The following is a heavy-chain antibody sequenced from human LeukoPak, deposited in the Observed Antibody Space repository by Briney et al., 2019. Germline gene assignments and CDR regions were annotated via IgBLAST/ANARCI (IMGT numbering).Heavy chain of an antibody. CDR3: ARSVSSSYDLLTGYPARILGY. D-gene: IGHD3-9*01. CDR1: GYSFTSYW. J-gene: IGHJ4*02. CDR2: IDPSDSYT. V-gene: IGHV5-10-1*01. Sequence: GESLRISCKGSGYSFTSYWISWVRQMPGKGLEWMGRIDPSDSYTNYSPSFQGHVTISADKSISTAYLQWSRLQASDTAMYYCARSVSSSYDLLTGYPARILGYWGQGTLVTVSS.